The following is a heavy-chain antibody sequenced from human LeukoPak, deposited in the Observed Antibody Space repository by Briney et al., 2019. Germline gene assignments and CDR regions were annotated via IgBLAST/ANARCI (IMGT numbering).Heavy chain of an antibody. CDR1: GFTFSSYS. Sequence: GGSLRLSCAASGFTFSSYSMNWVRQAPGKGLEWVSSISSSSSYIYYADSVKGRFTISRDNAKNSLYLQMNSLRAEDTAVYYCARDLVATIRVTAIHHFDYWGQGTLVTVSS. CDR3: ARDLVATIRVTAIHHFDY. CDR2: ISSSSSYI. J-gene: IGHJ4*02. V-gene: IGHV3-21*01. D-gene: IGHD2-21*02.